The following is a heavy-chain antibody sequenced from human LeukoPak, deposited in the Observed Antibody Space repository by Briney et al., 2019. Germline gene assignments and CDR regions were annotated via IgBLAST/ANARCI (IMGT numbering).Heavy chain of an antibody. CDR2: IYYSGST. D-gene: IGHD3-22*01. CDR1: GGSISSYY. V-gene: IGHV4-59*12. CDR3: ASGGVDSSGYYYFSFQH. J-gene: IGHJ1*01. Sequence: SETLSLTCNVSGGSISSYYWSWIRQPPGKGLEWIGYIYYSGSTNYNPSLKSRVTISVDKSKNQFSLKLSSVTAADTAVYYCASGGVDSSGYYYFSFQHWGQGTLVTVSS.